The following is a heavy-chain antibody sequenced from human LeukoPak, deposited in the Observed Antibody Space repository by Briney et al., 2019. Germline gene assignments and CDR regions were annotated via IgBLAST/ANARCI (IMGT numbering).Heavy chain of an antibody. CDR2: IIPIFGTA. CDR1: GGTFSSYA. V-gene: IGHV1-69*05. CDR3: ATPRSPDWYFDL. J-gene: IGHJ2*01. Sequence: GSSVKVSCKASGGTFSSYAISWVRQAPGQGLEWMGGIIPIFGTANYAQKFQGRVTITTDESTGTAYMELSSLRSEDTAVYYCATPRSPDWYFDLWGRGTLVTVSS.